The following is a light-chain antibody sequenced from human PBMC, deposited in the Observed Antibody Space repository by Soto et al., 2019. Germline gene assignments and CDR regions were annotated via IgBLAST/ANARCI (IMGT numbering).Light chain of an antibody. CDR2: SSN. CDR3: VAWDYSLNGLV. J-gene: IGLJ2*01. CDR1: STNIGSHT. V-gene: IGLV1-44*01. Sequence: QSVLTQPPSASGTPGQRVTISCSGSSTNIGSHTVNWYQQVPGTAPKLLIYSSNLRPSGVPDRFSGSKSGTSASLAISGLQSEDVADYCCVAWDYSLNGLVFGGGTKLTVL.